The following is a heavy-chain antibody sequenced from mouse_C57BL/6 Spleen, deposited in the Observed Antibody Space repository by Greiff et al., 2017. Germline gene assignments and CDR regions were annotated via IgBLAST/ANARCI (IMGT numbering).Heavy chain of an antibody. D-gene: IGHD2-3*01. CDR2: ISNGGGST. CDR1: GFTFSDYY. CDR3: ARGGDGRIDY. J-gene: IGHJ2*01. Sequence: DVMLVESGGGLVQPGGSLKLSCAASGFTFSDYYMYWVRQTPEKRLEWVAYISNGGGSTYYPDTVKGRFTISRDNAKNTLYLQMSRLKSEDTAMYYCARGGDGRIDYWGQGTTLTVSS. V-gene: IGHV5-12*01.